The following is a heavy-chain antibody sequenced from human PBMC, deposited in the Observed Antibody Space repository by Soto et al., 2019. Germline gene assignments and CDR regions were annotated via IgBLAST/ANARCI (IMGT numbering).Heavy chain of an antibody. J-gene: IGHJ4*02. Sequence: GESLKISCKGSGCSFAGYWITWVRQKPGKGLEWMGRIDPSDSQAYYSPSFRGHVTISVTKSITTVFLQWSSLRASDTAMYYCARQIYDSDTGPNFQYYFDSWGQGTPVTVSS. V-gene: IGHV5-10-1*01. D-gene: IGHD3-22*01. CDR2: IDPSDSQA. CDR1: GCSFAGYW. CDR3: ARQIYDSDTGPNFQYYFDS.